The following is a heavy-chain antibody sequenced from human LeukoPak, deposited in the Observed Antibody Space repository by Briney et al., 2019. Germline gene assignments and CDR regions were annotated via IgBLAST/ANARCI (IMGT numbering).Heavy chain of an antibody. CDR1: GGSISSYY. V-gene: IGHV4-59*01. CDR3: ARGGGYYYYMDV. Sequence: SETLSPTCTVSGGSISSYYWSWIRQPPGKGLEWIGYIYYSGSTNYNPSLKSRVTISVDTSKNQFSLKLSSVTAVDTAVYYCARGGGYYYYMDVWGKGTTVTVSS. D-gene: IGHD3-16*01. J-gene: IGHJ6*03. CDR2: IYYSGST.